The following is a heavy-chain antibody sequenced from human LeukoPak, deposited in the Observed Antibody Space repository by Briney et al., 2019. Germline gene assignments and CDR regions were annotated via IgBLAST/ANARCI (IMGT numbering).Heavy chain of an antibody. Sequence: SETLSLTCTVSGGSISSSSNDWAWIRQPPGKGLEWIGSVHYSESTYYNPSLKSRVTISVDTSKNQFSLKLSSVTAADTAVYYCARGLDFWSGYYTGINWFDPWGQGTLVTVSS. J-gene: IGHJ5*02. D-gene: IGHD3-3*01. CDR3: ARGLDFWSGYYTGINWFDP. CDR1: GGSISSSSND. V-gene: IGHV4-39*07. CDR2: VHYSEST.